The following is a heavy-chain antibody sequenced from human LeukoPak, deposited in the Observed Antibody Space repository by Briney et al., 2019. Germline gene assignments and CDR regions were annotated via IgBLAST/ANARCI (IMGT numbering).Heavy chain of an antibody. V-gene: IGHV3-30*02. CDR2: IRYDGSNK. J-gene: IGHJ4*02. CDR3: AKDLQLWPPCPFDY. Sequence: GGSLRLSCAASGFTFSSYGMHWVRQAPGKGLEWVAFIRYDGSNKYYADSVKGRFTISRDNSKNTLYLQMNSLRAEDSAVYYCAKDLQLWPPCPFDYWGQGTLVTVSS. CDR1: GFTFSSYG. D-gene: IGHD5-18*01.